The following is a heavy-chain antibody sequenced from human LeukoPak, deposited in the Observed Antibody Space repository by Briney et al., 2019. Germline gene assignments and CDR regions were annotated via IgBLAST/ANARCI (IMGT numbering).Heavy chain of an antibody. Sequence: GGSLRLSCAASGFTFSDYYMSWIRQAPGKGLEWVSYISSSGSTIYYADSVKGRFTISRDNSKNTLYLQMNSLRAEDTAVYYCARSYGDYRQDAFDIWGQGTMVTVSS. CDR3: ARSYGDYRQDAFDI. CDR2: ISSSGSTI. J-gene: IGHJ3*02. CDR1: GFTFSDYY. D-gene: IGHD4-17*01. V-gene: IGHV3-11*04.